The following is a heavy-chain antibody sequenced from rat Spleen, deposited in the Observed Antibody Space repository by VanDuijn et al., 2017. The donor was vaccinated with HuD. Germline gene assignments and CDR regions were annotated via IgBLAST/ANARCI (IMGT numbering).Heavy chain of an antibody. J-gene: IGHJ3*01. CDR1: GFTFSDFD. V-gene: IGHV5S23*01. D-gene: IGHD4-3*01. Sequence: EVRLVESGGGLVQPGRSLKLSCAASGFTFSDFDIAWVRQAPTKGLEWVASISTGGDDTYYRDSVKGRFTISRDDEESTLYLQMDSLRSEDTATYFCARLGGLRNWFAYWGQGTLVTVSS. CDR2: ISTGGDDT. CDR3: ARLGGLRNWFAY.